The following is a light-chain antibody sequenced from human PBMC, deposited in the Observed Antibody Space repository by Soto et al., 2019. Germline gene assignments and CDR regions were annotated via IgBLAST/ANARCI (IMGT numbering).Light chain of an antibody. J-gene: IGKJ1*01. Sequence: DIQMTQSPSSLSASVGDRVTITCRASQSISRFLNWYQQKSGKPPQLLIYAASSLQSGVPSRFSGSGSGTDFTLTISSLQPEDFATYYCQQTYITPPWTFGQGSKVETK. V-gene: IGKV1-39*01. CDR2: AAS. CDR3: QQTYITPPWT. CDR1: QSISRF.